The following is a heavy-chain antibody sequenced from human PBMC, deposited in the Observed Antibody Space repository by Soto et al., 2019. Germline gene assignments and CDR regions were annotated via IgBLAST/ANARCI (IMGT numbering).Heavy chain of an antibody. CDR2: IYYSGST. CDR3: ARRGYGPGFPYYYGMDV. CDR1: GGSMSSYY. V-gene: IGHV4-59*01. Sequence: PSETLYLTCTVSGGSMSSYYWSWIRQPPGKGLELIGYIYYSGSTNYNPSLKSRVTMSVDSPKNQFSLKLSSVTAAYTAVYYCARRGYGPGFPYYYGMDVWGQGTTVT. J-gene: IGHJ6*02. D-gene: IGHD3-10*01.